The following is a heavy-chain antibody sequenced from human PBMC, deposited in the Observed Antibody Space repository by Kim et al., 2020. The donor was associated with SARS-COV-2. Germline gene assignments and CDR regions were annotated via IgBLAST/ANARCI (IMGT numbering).Heavy chain of an antibody. V-gene: IGHV3-30*04. CDR3: ARDPYYGSGSRYGMDV. CDR1: GFTFSSYA. J-gene: IGHJ6*01. Sequence: GGSLRLSCAASGFTFSSYAMHWVRQAPGKGLEWVAVISYDGSNKYYADSVKGRFTISRDNSKNTLYLQMNSLRAEDTAGYYCARDPYYGSGSRYGMDVWG. CDR2: ISYDGSNK. D-gene: IGHD3-10*01.